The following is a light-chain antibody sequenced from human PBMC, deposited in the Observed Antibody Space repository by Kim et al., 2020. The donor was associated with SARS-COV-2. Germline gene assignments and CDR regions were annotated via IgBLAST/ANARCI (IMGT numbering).Light chain of an antibody. CDR3: QKYVNWPLT. J-gene: IGKJ5*01. V-gene: IGKV3-15*01. CDR1: QSVGSN. Sequence: IMMTQSPTTLCVSPGERATLSCRASQSVGSNLAWYQQKPGQTPRLLIYGASTRATGIPARFSGSGSGREFTLTISSLQSEDFAVYYCQKYVNWPLTFDHGTRLGSK. CDR2: GAS.